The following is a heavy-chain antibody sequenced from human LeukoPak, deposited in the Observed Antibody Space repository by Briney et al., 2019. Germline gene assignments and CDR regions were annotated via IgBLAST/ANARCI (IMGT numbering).Heavy chain of an antibody. J-gene: IGHJ3*02. CDR2: IYPGDSDT. CDR1: GYSFTSYW. Sequence: GESLKISCKGSGYSFTSYWIGWVRPMPGKGLEWMGIIYPGDSDTRYSPSFQGQVTISADESVSTAYLQWSSLKAWDTAMYYCARWQEWSSAFDIWGRGTMVTVSS. D-gene: IGHD3-3*01. CDR3: ARWQEWSSAFDI. V-gene: IGHV5-51*01.